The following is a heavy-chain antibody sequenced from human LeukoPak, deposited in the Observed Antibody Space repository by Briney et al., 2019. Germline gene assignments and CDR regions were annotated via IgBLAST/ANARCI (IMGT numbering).Heavy chain of an antibody. CDR2: IWYDGSNK. V-gene: IGHV3-33*01. CDR3: ARTGEQSGSYFDY. Sequence: GGSLRLSCAATGFTFSSYGMHWVRQAPGKGLEGVAVIWYDGSNKYYADSVKGRFTISRDNSKNTLYLQMNSLRAEDTAVYYCARTGEQSGSYFDYWGQGTLVTVSS. J-gene: IGHJ4*02. CDR1: GFTFSSYG. D-gene: IGHD3-10*01.